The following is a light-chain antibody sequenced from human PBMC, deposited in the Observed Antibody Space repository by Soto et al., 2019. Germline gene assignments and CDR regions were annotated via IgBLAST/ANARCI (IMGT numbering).Light chain of an antibody. CDR3: SSYTSSFTLL. CDR1: SSDVGAYNY. V-gene: IGLV2-14*01. J-gene: IGLJ2*01. CDR2: DVN. Sequence: QSVLTQPASVSGSPGQSITISCTGTSSDVGAYNYVSWYQQHPGIAPKLMIYDVNNRPSGVSNRFSGSKSGNTASLTISGLQAEDEADYYCSSYTSSFTLLFGGGTKLTVL.